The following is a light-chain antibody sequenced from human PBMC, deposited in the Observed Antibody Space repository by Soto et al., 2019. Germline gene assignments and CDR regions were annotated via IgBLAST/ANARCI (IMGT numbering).Light chain of an antibody. CDR2: DSS. CDR3: HQRNK. CDR1: QFLRSY. J-gene: IGKJ5*01. Sequence: LVLTQSPASLYLSPGERATLSCRASQFLRSYLAWYQKIPGQPPRILIYDSSNRVTGIPARFSGRRSGTDFTLTISSLVHEDFAVYFCHQRNKFGQGTRLEIK. V-gene: IGKV3-11*01.